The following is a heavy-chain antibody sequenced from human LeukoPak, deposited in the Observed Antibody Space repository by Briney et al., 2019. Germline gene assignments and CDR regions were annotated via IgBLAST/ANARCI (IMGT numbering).Heavy chain of an antibody. J-gene: IGHJ6*03. CDR1: GFTFSSYA. Sequence: HPGGSLRLSCAASGFTFSSYAMSWVRQAPGKGLEWVSAISVSGGSTYYADSVKGRFTICRDNSKNTLYLQMNSLRAEDTAVYYCAKDFITIFGVVPPYYMDVWGKGTTVTVSS. CDR3: AKDFITIFGVVPPYYMDV. D-gene: IGHD3-3*01. CDR2: ISVSGGST. V-gene: IGHV3-23*01.